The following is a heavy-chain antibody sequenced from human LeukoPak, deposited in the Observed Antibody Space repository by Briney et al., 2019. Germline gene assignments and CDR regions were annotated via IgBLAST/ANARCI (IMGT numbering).Heavy chain of an antibody. CDR3: ARVSAITGATDALDF. CDR2: IRKKPNSYTT. V-gene: IGHV3-72*01. Sequence: GGSLRLSCAASGFTFSDHFMDWVRQAPGKGLEWVGRIRKKPNSYTTEYAASVKGRFTFSRDDSKNSLYLQMNSLETEYTAVYYCARVSAITGATDALDFWGQGTMVTVSS. J-gene: IGHJ3*01. CDR1: GFTFSDHF. D-gene: IGHD1-20*01.